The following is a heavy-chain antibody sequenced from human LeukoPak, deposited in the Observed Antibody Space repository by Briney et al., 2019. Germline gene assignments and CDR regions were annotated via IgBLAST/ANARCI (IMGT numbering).Heavy chain of an antibody. CDR3: ARDPYYYDSSGRIPYWYFDL. CDR1: GYTFTGYY. CDR2: INPSGDST. V-gene: IGHV1-46*01. D-gene: IGHD3-22*01. Sequence: ASVKVSCEASGYTFTGYYKHWVRQAPGQGLEWMGIINPSGDSTTYAQKFQGRVTMTRDTSASTVYMELSSLTSEDTAVYYCARDPYYYDSSGRIPYWYFDLWGRGTLVTVSS. J-gene: IGHJ2*01.